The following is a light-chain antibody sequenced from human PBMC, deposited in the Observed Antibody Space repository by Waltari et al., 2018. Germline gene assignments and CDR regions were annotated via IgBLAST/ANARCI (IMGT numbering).Light chain of an antibody. V-gene: IGKV1-9*01. CDR3: PQLEFYPLT. J-gene: IGKJ4*01. Sequence: IQLTQSPSSLSASVGHRTPITCRASQAFGTSLAWYPQTPGKAPKLQIFVASILQTGVPSRFSGNGSGTDFTLTISSLQPEDFGTYYCPQLEFYPLTFGGGTRVEIK. CDR2: VAS. CDR1: QAFGTS.